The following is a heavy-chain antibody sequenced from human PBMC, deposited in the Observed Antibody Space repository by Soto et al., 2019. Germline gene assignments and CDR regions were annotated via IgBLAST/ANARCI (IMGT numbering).Heavy chain of an antibody. CDR2: IYASGSP. CDR1: GGSVSVYY. D-gene: IGHD1-26*01. J-gene: IGHJ4*02. V-gene: IGHV4-59*02. CDR3: ARGVGSSPPQY. Sequence: SETLSLTCTISGGSVSVYYWSWIRQSTGQGLEWIGYIYASGSPYYNPSLRSRVTISADTSKNQISLKLTSPTAADTAVYYCARGVGSSPPQYWGRGTLVTVS.